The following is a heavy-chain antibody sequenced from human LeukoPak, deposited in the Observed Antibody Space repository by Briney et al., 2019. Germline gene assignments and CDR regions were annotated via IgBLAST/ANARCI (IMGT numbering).Heavy chain of an antibody. CDR3: AKDLGTYYYASGSYSS. Sequence: GGSLRLSCAASGFTFNSYGMHWVRQAPGKGLEWVAFIRSDGSNTYSADSLKGRFTISRDNSKDTLYLQKNSLRTEDTAVYYCAKDLGTYYYASGSYSSWGQGTLVTVSS. V-gene: IGHV3-30*02. CDR1: GFTFNSYG. CDR2: IRSDGSNT. J-gene: IGHJ5*02. D-gene: IGHD3-10*01.